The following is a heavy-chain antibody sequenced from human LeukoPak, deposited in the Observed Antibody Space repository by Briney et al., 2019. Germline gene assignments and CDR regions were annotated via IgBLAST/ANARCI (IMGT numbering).Heavy chain of an antibody. J-gene: IGHJ4*02. CDR1: GGSISSHY. D-gene: IGHD3-10*01. Sequence: SETLSLTCTVSGGSISSHYWSWIRQPPGKGLEWIGYIYYSGSTNYNPSLKSRVTISVDTSKNQFSLKLSSVTAADTAVYYCARSGDELLWFGEFKFDYWGQGTLVTVSS. CDR3: ARSGDELLWFGEFKFDY. V-gene: IGHV4-59*11. CDR2: IYYSGST.